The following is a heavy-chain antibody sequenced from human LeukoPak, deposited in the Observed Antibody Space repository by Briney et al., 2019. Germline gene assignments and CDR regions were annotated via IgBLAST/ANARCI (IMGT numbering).Heavy chain of an antibody. CDR3: ARGGYDFWSGYYSRRQGLDY. J-gene: IGHJ4*02. D-gene: IGHD3-3*01. Sequence: SETLSLTCAVYGGSFSGYYWSWIRQPPGKGLEWIGEINHSGSTNYNPSLKSRVTISVDTSKNQFSLKLSSVTAADTAVSYCARGGYDFWSGYYSRRQGLDYWGQGTLVTVSS. CDR1: GGSFSGYY. V-gene: IGHV4-34*01. CDR2: INHSGST.